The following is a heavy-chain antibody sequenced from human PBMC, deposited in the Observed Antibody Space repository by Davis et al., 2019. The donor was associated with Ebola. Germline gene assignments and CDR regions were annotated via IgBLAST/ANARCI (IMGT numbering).Heavy chain of an antibody. CDR1: GYTFTDYG. CDR3: ARDVRHGLNV. CDR2: ISVKSGNT. J-gene: IGHJ6*02. Sequence: ASVKVSCKPYGYTFTDYGISWVRQAPGQGLEWMGWISVKSGNTNYARKLQGRVTMTTDTSTTTAYMELTGLRFDDTAVYYCARDVRHGLNVWGQGTTVTVPS. D-gene: IGHD2/OR15-2a*01. V-gene: IGHV1-18*01.